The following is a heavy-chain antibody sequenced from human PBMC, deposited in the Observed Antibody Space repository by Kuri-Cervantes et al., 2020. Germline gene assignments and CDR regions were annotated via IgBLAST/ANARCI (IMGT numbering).Heavy chain of an antibody. J-gene: IGHJ5*02. D-gene: IGHD1-1*01. V-gene: IGHV4-31*03. CDR3: ARETGWFDP. CDR1: GDSIRSGAYY. Sequence: LRLSCSVSGDSIRSGAYYWSWIRQHPGKGLEWLGYIYYTGSTHYNPSFKSRLIISIDTSKNQFSLKLSPVTVADTAVYYCARETGWFDPWGQGALVTVSS. CDR2: IYYTGST.